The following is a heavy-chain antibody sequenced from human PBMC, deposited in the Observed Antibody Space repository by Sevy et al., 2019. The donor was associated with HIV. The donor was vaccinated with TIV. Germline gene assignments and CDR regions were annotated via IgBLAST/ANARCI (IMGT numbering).Heavy chain of an antibody. J-gene: IGHJ4*02. CDR2: VCFGGSKI. CDR1: GFTFSIYT. V-gene: IGHV3-23*01. Sequence: GGSLRLACAASGFTFSIYTISWVRQAPGKGLEWVSTVCFGGSKIYYADSVKGRFTISRDNSRNTVYLQMNSLRADHPAVSYCAREGCTQPHDYWGQGTLVTVSS. CDR3: AREGCTQPHDY. D-gene: IGHD2-8*01.